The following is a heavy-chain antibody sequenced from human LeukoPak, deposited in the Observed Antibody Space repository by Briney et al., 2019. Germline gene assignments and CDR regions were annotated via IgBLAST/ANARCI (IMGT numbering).Heavy chain of an antibody. D-gene: IGHD2-2*01. V-gene: IGHV3-21*01. Sequence: PGGSLRLSCEASGFTFSRFIMSWVRQAPRKGLELVTSITSSSTYIYYADPVKGRFTISRDNAKNSLYLQMNSLRAEDTAVYYCTRDVFATVPAASYYYIDVWGKGTTVTVSS. CDR1: GFTFSRFI. CDR3: TRDVFATVPAASYYYIDV. J-gene: IGHJ6*03. CDR2: ITSSSTYI.